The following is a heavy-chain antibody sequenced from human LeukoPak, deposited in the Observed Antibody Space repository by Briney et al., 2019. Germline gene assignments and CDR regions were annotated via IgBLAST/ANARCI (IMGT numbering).Heavy chain of an antibody. V-gene: IGHV3-74*01. D-gene: IGHD3-3*01. Sequence: GGSLRLSCAASGFTFSSYSMNWVRQAPGKGLVWVSRINSDGSSTIYADSVKGRFTISRDNAENTLNLQVNSLRAEDTAVYFCARDIGYNSGMDVWGQGTTVTVSS. CDR1: GFTFSSYS. J-gene: IGHJ6*02. CDR2: INSDGSST. CDR3: ARDIGYNSGMDV.